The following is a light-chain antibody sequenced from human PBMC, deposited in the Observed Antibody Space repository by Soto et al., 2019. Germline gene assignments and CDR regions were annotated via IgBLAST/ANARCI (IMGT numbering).Light chain of an antibody. CDR1: QSISSY. CDR2: DAS. CDR3: QQSYSTPFT. Sequence: DIQMTQSPSSLSSSVGDRVTITCRASQSISSYLNWYQQKPGKAPKLLIYDASSLQSGVPTRFSGGGSGTDYTLTISSLQPEDFATYYCQQSYSTPFTFGPGTKVDIK. V-gene: IGKV1-39*01. J-gene: IGKJ3*01.